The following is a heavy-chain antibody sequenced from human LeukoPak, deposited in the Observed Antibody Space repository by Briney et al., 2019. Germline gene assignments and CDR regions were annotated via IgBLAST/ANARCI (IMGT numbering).Heavy chain of an antibody. Sequence: PSETLSLTCAVYGGSFSGYYWSWIRQPPGKGLEWIGEINHSGSTNYNPSLKSRVTISVDTSKNQFSLKLSSVTAAGTAVYYCARAKKHYYDSSGYSPWGQGTLVTVSS. CDR2: INHSGST. V-gene: IGHV4-34*01. CDR1: GGSFSGYY. D-gene: IGHD3-22*01. J-gene: IGHJ5*02. CDR3: ARAKKHYYDSSGYSP.